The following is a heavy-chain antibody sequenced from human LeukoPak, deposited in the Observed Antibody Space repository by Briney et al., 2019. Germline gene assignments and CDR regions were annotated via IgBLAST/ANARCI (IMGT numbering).Heavy chain of an antibody. V-gene: IGHV3-74*01. CDR3: ASEGRSWYYFDY. CDR2: INSDGSST. D-gene: IGHD6-13*01. J-gene: IGHJ4*02. CDR1: GFTFSSYW. Sequence: GGSLRLSCAASGFTFSSYWMHWVRQAPGKGLVWVSRINSDGSSTSYADSVKGRFTISRDNAKNTLYLQMNSLRAEDTAVYYCASEGRSWYYFDYWGQGTLVIVSS.